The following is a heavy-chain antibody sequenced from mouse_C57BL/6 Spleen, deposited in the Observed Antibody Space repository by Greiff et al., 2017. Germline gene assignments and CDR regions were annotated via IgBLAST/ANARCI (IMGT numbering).Heavy chain of an antibody. CDR2: IDPSDSYT. D-gene: IGHD2-5*01. CDR3: ARSSYYSNYVRAMDY. CDR1: GYTFTSYW. Sequence: VQLQQPGAELVKPGASVKLSCKASGYTFTSYWMKWVKQRPGQGLEWIGEIDPSDSYTNYNQKFKGKATLTVDTSSSTAYMQLSSLTSEDSAVYYCARSSYYSNYVRAMDYWGQGTSVTVSS. V-gene: IGHV1-50*01. J-gene: IGHJ4*01.